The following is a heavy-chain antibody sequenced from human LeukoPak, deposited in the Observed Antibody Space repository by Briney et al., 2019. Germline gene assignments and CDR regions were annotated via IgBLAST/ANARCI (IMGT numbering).Heavy chain of an antibody. D-gene: IGHD2-15*01. Sequence: SETLSLTCTVSGGSISSYYWSWIRQPPGKGLEWIGYIYYSGSTNYNPSLKSRVTISVDTSKNQFSLKLSSVTAADTAVYYCARAIGYCSGGSCLFDYWGQGTLVTVSS. V-gene: IGHV4-59*01. CDR3: ARAIGYCSGGSCLFDY. J-gene: IGHJ4*02. CDR2: IYYSGST. CDR1: GGSISSYY.